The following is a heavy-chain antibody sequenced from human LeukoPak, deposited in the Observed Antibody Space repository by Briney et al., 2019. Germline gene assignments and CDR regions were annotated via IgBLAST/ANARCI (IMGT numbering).Heavy chain of an antibody. D-gene: IGHD2-2*01. CDR1: GFTFSNYD. CDR2: ISRGGSIK. V-gene: IGHV3-48*03. Sequence: GGSLRLSCAASGFTFSNYDMNWVRQAPGKGLEWGSHISRGGSIKYYADSLKGRFTTSRDNAKNSPYLQMNSLRAEDTAVYYCARRYCSSTDCLFDYWGQGTLVTVSS. J-gene: IGHJ4*02. CDR3: ARRYCSSTDCLFDY.